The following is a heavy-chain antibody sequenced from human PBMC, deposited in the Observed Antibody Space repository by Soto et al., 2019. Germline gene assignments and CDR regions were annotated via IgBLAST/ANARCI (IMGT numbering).Heavy chain of an antibody. V-gene: IGHV3-30*18. D-gene: IGHD6-19*01. CDR1: GFTFSSYG. CDR3: AKDQVRAVAAPLWFDT. CDR2: ISYDGINK. J-gene: IGHJ5*02. Sequence: PGGPWRLSCASSGFTFSSYGMHWVRQAPGKGRGWVAVISYDGINKYYAHSVKGRFTIPRDNSKNTLYLQMNSLRAEDTAVYYCAKDQVRAVAAPLWFDTWGQGTMVTISS.